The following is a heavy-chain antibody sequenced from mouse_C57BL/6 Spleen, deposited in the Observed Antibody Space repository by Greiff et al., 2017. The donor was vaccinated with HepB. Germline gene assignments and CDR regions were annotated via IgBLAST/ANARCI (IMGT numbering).Heavy chain of an antibody. CDR2: ISYDGSN. Sequence: EVQLQQSGPGLVKPSQSLSLTCSVTGYSITSGYYWNWIRQFPGNKLEWMGYISYDGSNNYNPSLKNRITITRDTSKNQFFLKLNSVTTEDTATYYCARGGLLPAMDYWGQGTSVTVSS. CDR3: ARGGLLPAMDY. D-gene: IGHD2-3*01. CDR1: GYSITSGYY. V-gene: IGHV3-6*01. J-gene: IGHJ4*01.